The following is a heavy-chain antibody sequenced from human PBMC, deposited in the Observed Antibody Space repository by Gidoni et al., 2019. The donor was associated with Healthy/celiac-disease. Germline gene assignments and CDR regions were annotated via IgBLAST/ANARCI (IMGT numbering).Heavy chain of an antibody. CDR1: GGSISSGSYY. D-gene: IGHD3-10*01. CDR2: IYTSGST. V-gene: IGHV4-61*02. CDR3: ARDGVVRGGKSIDY. J-gene: IGHJ4*02. Sequence: QVQLQESGPGLVKPSQTLSLTCTVSGGSISSGSYYWSWIRQPAGKGLEWIGRIYTSGSTNYNPSLKSRVTMSVDTSKNQFSLKLSSVTAADTAVYYCARDGVVRGGKSIDYWCQGTLVTVSS.